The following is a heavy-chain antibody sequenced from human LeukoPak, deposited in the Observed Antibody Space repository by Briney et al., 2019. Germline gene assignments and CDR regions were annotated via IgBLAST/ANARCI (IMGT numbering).Heavy chain of an antibody. J-gene: IGHJ4*02. CDR3: ANGDYGDFSAFYY. CDR1: GFTLSSHG. CDR2: IRYDGGNK. V-gene: IGHV3-30*02. D-gene: IGHD4-17*01. Sequence: GGSLRLSCAASGFTLSSHGMHWVRQAPGKGLEWVAFIRYDGGNKYTDFVKGRFTISRDNSKNTLYLQMNSLRAEDTAVYYCANGDYGDFSAFYYWGQGTLVTVSS.